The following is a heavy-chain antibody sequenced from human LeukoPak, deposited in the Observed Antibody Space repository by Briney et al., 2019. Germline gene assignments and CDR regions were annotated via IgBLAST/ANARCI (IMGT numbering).Heavy chain of an antibody. D-gene: IGHD3-10*01. V-gene: IGHV4-61*01. CDR2: IYYSGST. CDR3: ARSHGSGSYYNLNDY. CDR1: GYSISSGYY. Sequence: SETLSLTCTVSGYSISSGYYWSWIRQPPGKGLEWIGYIYYSGSTNYNPSLRSRVTISVDTSKNQFSLKLSSVTAADTAVYYWARSHGSGSYYNLNDYWGQGTLVTVSS. J-gene: IGHJ4*02.